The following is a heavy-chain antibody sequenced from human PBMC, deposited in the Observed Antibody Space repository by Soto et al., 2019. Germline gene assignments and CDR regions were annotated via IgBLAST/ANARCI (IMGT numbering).Heavy chain of an antibody. CDR1: GYTFSSYG. J-gene: IGHJ6*02. D-gene: IGHD3-22*01. V-gene: IGHV1-18*01. Sequence: EASVKVSCKASGYTFSSYGINWVRQAPGQGLEWLGWISPYDGNTKYAQILQGRVSMTTDTSTKTAYMEVRSLRSDDTAVYYCARGGYYDSSGSRNYHYYGMNVWGQGTTVTVSS. CDR3: ARGGYYDSSGSRNYHYYGMNV. CDR2: ISPYDGNT.